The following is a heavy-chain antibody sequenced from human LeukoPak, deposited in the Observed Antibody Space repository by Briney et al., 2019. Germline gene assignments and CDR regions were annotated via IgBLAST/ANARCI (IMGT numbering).Heavy chain of an antibody. CDR3: TRTYYSSDAFDI. V-gene: IGHV3-74*03. CDR2: IMSDGTTI. J-gene: IGHJ3*02. CDR1: GFTFSSYE. D-gene: IGHD2-21*01. Sequence: GGSLRLSCAASGFTFSSYEMNWVRQAPGKGLVWVSRIMSDGTTITYADSVKGRFTISRDNAKNTVYLQMNSLRAEDTAAYYCTRTYYSSDAFDIWGQGTMVTVSP.